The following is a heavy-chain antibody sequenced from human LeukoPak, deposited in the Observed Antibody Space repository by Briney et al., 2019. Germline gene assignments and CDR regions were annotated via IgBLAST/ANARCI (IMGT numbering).Heavy chain of an antibody. J-gene: IGHJ5*02. Sequence: SETLSLTCTVSGDSISSHYWSWIRQPPGKGLEWIGYIYYSGSTNYNPSLKSRVTTSIDTSKNQFSLKLSSVTAADTAVYYCARVYGGNSDWFDPWGQGTLVTVSS. CDR3: ARVYGGNSDWFDP. CDR1: GDSISSHY. D-gene: IGHD4-23*01. CDR2: IYYSGST. V-gene: IGHV4-59*11.